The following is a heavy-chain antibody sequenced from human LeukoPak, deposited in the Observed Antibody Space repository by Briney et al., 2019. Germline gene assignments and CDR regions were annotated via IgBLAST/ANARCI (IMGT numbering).Heavy chain of an antibody. Sequence: GGSLRLSCVASGFTFSNHAMHWVRQAPGKGMEYVSAIINDGGDTYYADSVKGRFTISRDNSKNTLFLQMGSLRAEDMAVYYCARGGSIAARPIDYWGQGTLVTVSS. V-gene: IGHV3-64*02. CDR2: IINDGGDT. J-gene: IGHJ4*02. CDR3: ARGGSIAARPIDY. CDR1: GFTFSNHA. D-gene: IGHD6-6*01.